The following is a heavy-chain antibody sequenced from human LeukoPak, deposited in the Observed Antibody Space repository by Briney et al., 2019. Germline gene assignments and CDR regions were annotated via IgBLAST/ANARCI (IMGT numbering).Heavy chain of an antibody. V-gene: IGHV1-3*01. CDR1: GYTFTSYA. CDR2: INAGNGNT. D-gene: IGHD3-16*01. J-gene: IGHJ6*04. CDR3: ARELWPGYGMDV. Sequence: ASVKVSCKASGYTFTSYAMHWVRQAPGQRLEWMGWINAGNGNTKYSQKFQGRVTITRDTSASTAYMELSSLRSEDTAVYYYARELWPGYGMDVWGKGTTVTVSS.